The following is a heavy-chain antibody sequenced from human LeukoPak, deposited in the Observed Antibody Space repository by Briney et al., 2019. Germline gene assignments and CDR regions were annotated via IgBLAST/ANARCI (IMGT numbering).Heavy chain of an antibody. CDR1: GGSISSNY. Sequence: SETLSLTCTVSGGSISSNYWSWIRQPPGKGLEWIGEINHSGSTNYNPSLKSRVTISVDTSKNQFSLKLSSVTAADTAVYYCARRRPPTDRDGYNFDYWGQGTLVTVSS. J-gene: IGHJ4*02. V-gene: IGHV4-34*01. D-gene: IGHD5-12*01. CDR3: ARRRPPTDRDGYNFDY. CDR2: INHSGST.